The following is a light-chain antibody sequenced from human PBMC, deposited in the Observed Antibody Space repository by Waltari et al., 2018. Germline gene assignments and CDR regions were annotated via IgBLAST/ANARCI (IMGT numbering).Light chain of an antibody. CDR1: QGVSSS. CDR2: AAS. CDR3: QQADSFPLT. Sequence: DIQMTQSPSSVSASVGDRVTITCRASQGVSSSLAWYQRKPGKAPKLLIYAASSLHNGVPSRFSGSGSGTDFTLTISSLQPEDFATYYCQQADSFPLTFGPGTKVDIK. J-gene: IGKJ3*01. V-gene: IGKV1-12*01.